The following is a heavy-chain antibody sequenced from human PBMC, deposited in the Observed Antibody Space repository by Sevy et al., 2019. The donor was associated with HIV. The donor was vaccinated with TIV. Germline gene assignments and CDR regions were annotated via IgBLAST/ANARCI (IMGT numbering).Heavy chain of an antibody. Sequence: SLRLSCAASGFTFSAFSMHWVRQAPGKGLEWVATISYDGSNDHYADSVKGRFTISRDNSKNMLSLEMNSLRAEDTGLYFCARDSARVIVPTAGFDSWGQGTVVTVSS. J-gene: IGHJ5*01. CDR1: GFTFSAFS. CDR2: ISYDGSND. D-gene: IGHD1-1*01. V-gene: IGHV3-30-3*01. CDR3: ARDSARVIVPTAGFDS.